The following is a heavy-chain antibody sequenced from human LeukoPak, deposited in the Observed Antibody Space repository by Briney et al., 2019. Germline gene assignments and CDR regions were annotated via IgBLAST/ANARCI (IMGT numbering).Heavy chain of an antibody. D-gene: IGHD4-17*01. CDR2: IYYSGST. J-gene: IGHJ6*02. V-gene: IGHV4-59*01. CDR3: ARGEGDYGDYGGMDV. CDR1: GGSISSYY. Sequence: SETLSLTCTVSGGSISSYYWSWIRQPPGKGLEWIGYIYYSGSTNYNPSLKSRVTISVDTSKNQFSLKLSSVTAADTAVYYCARGEGDYGDYGGMDVWGQGTTVTVSS.